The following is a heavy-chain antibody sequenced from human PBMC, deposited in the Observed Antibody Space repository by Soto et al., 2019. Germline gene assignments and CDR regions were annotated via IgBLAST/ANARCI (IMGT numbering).Heavy chain of an antibody. CDR1: GFTFSSYA. D-gene: IGHD2-2*01. CDR2: ISGSGGST. V-gene: IGHV3-23*01. CDR3: AKDIVVVPAAGNWFDP. J-gene: IGHJ5*02. Sequence: PGGSLRLSCAASGFTFSSYAMSLVRQAPGKGLEWVSAISGSGGSTYYADSVKGRFTISRDNSKNTLYLQMNSLRAEDTAVYYCAKDIVVVPAAGNWFDPWGQGTLVTVSS.